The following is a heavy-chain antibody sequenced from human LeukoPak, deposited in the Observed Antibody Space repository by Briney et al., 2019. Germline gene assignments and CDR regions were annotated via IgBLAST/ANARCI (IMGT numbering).Heavy chain of an antibody. V-gene: IGHV3-69-1*01. CDR1: GFSVSNYY. CDR3: ARDGFVGAADY. J-gene: IGHJ4*02. CDR2: IRDSGET. D-gene: IGHD6-13*01. Sequence: PGGSLRLSCAGSGFSVSNYYMSWVRQAPGKGLEWVSLIRDSGETFYADSVKGRFTISRDNAKNSLFLQMNSLRVEDTAVFYCARDGFVGAADYWGQGTLVTVSS.